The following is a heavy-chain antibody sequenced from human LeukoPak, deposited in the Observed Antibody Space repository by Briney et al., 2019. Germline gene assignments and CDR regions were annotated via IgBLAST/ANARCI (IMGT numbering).Heavy chain of an antibody. V-gene: IGHV1-8*02. J-gene: IGHJ4*02. CDR3: ARVHYTKGVLNY. CDR1: GGTFSSYA. D-gene: IGHD4-11*01. Sequence: GASVKVSCKASGGTFSSYAISWVRQAPGQGLEWMGWMNPNSGNTGYAQKFQGRVTMTRDTSISTAYMELSRLRSDDTAVYYCARVHYTKGVLNYWGQGTLVTVSS. CDR2: MNPNSGNT.